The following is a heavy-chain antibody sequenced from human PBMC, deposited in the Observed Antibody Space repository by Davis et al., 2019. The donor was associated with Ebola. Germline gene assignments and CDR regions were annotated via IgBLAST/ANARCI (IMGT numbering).Heavy chain of an antibody. V-gene: IGHV3-7*01. CDR2: IKTDGSEE. CDR1: GFTVSSHY. Sequence: GGSLRLSCAASGFTVSSHYMSWVRQAPGKGLEWVANIKTDGSEEHYVDSVKGRFTMSRDNAKNSLYLQMNSLRAEDTAVYYCARGSRYWYFDLWGRGTLVTVSS. J-gene: IGHJ2*01. CDR3: ARGSRYWYFDL.